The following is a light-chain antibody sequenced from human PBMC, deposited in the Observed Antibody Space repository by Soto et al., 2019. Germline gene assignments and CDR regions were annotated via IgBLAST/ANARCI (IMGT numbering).Light chain of an antibody. CDR3: QQYNIWPPIT. J-gene: IGKJ5*01. V-gene: IGKV3-15*01. CDR2: GAY. CDR1: QSVSSN. Sequence: EIVMTQSPATLSVSPGERATLSCRASQSVSSNLAWYQQKPGQAPRLLIYGAYTRAAGVPARFSGSGSGTEFTLTITSLQSEDIALYYCQQYNIWPPITVGQGTRREIK.